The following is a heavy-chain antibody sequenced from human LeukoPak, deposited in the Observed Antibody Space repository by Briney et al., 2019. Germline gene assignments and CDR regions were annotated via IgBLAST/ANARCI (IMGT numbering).Heavy chain of an antibody. CDR2: INHSGST. CDR1: GGSLSGYY. V-gene: IGHV4-34*01. CDR3: ARGPAAATD. Sequence: SETLSLTCAVYGGSLSGYYWSWIRQPPGKGLEWIGEINHSGSTNYNPSLKSRVTISVDTSKNQYSLKLSSVTAADTAVYYCARGPAAATDWGQGTLVTVSS. J-gene: IGHJ4*02. D-gene: IGHD2-15*01.